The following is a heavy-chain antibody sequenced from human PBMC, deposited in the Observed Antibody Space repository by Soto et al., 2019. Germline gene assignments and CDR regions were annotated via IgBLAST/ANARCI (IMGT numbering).Heavy chain of an antibody. CDR2: ISAYNGNT. CDR1: GYTFTSYG. CDR3: AREIAAAGSMALDY. V-gene: IGHV1-18*01. Sequence: ASVKVSCKASGYTFTSYGISWVRQAPGQGLEWMGWISAYNGNTNYAQKLQGRVTMTTDTSTSTAYMELRSLRSDDTAVYYCAREIAAAGSMALDYWGQGTLLTVSS. D-gene: IGHD6-13*01. J-gene: IGHJ4*02.